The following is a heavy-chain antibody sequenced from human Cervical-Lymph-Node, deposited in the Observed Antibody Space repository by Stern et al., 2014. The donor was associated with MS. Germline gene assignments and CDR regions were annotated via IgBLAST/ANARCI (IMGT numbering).Heavy chain of an antibody. J-gene: IGHJ4*02. CDR3: AREGVRGLAD. CDR1: GYNFDTYW. D-gene: IGHD6-19*01. Sequence: EVQLEESGAEVKKPGDSLRISCEGSGYNFDTYWIGWVRQMPGKGPEWMGNIYPGDSDTRYSPSFQGQVTISADKSTSTAYLQWRSLKASDTAMYYCAREGVRGLADWGQGTLVTVAS. V-gene: IGHV5-51*03. CDR2: IYPGDSDT.